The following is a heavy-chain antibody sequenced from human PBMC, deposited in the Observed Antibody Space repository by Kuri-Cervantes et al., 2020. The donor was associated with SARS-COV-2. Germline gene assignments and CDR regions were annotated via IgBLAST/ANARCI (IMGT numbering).Heavy chain of an antibody. D-gene: IGHD2/OR15-2a*01. V-gene: IGHV4-31*02. Sequence: LRLSCSVSGDSLVSGGNYWTWIRQHPGKGLEWIGYTSYSGTTFYNPSLKSRVIISLDTDHYRFSLKLNSVTGADTAVYYCAREQIGDYCFDYWGQGTLVTVSS. CDR1: GDSLVSGGNY. J-gene: IGHJ4*02. CDR2: TSYSGTT. CDR3: AREQIGDYCFDY.